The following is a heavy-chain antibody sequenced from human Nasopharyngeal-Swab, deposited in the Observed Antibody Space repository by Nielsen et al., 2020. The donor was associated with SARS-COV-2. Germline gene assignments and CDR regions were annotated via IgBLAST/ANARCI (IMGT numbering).Heavy chain of an antibody. CDR1: GYTFTGYY. J-gene: IGHJ4*02. CDR2: INPNSGGT. CDR3: ARVGVLRFLEWLRPIDY. Sequence: ASVKVSCKASGYTFTGYYMHWVRQAPGQGLEWMGRINPNSGGTNYAQKFQGRVTMTRDTSISTAYMELRSLRSDDTAVYYCARVGVLRFLEWLRPIDYWGQGTLVTVSS. V-gene: IGHV1-2*06. D-gene: IGHD3-3*01.